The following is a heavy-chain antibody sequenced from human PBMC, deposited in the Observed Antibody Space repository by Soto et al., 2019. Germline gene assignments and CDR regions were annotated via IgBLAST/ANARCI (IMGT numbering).Heavy chain of an antibody. J-gene: IGHJ2*01. Sequence: QVQLQESGPGLVKPSQTLSLTCTVSGGSISSGGYYWSWIRQHPGKGLEWIGYIYYSGSTYYNPSLLSRVTITVVSSKNQFSLKLSSVTAADTAVYYCARGYCGGDCYSVLYAQYWYFDLWGRGTLVTVSS. CDR2: IYYSGST. CDR3: ARGYCGGDCYSVLYAQYWYFDL. D-gene: IGHD2-21*02. CDR1: GGSISSGGYY. V-gene: IGHV4-31*03.